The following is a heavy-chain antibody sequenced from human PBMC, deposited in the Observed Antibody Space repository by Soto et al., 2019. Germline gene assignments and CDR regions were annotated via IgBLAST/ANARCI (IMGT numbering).Heavy chain of an antibody. D-gene: IGHD1-1*01. CDR1: GYTFTSYD. V-gene: IGHV1-8*01. CDR2: RNPNSGNT. J-gene: IGHJ6*02. CDR3: ARERTGTTSMDV. Sequence: QVQLVQSGAEVKKPGASVKVSCKASGYTFTSYDINWVRQATGQGHEWMGWRNPNSGNTGYAQKFQGRVTMTRNTSISTAYMELSSLRSEDTAVYYCARERTGTTSMDVWGQGTTVTVSS.